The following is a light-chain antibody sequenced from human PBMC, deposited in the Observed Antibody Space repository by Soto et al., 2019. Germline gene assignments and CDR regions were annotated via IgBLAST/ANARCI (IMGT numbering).Light chain of an antibody. CDR3: AAWDDSLNGGV. CDR1: SSNIGSNS. Sequence: QSVLTQPPSTSETPGQRVTISCSGSSSNIGSNSVSWYQQLPGTAPKLLMFNNYQRPSGVPDRFSGSKSGTSASLAISGLQSEDEADYYCAAWDDSLNGGVFGGGTQLTVL. J-gene: IGLJ3*02. CDR2: NNY. V-gene: IGLV1-44*01.